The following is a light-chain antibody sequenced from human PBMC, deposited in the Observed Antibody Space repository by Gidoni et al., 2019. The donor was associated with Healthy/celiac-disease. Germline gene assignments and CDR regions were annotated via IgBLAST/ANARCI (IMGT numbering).Light chain of an antibody. CDR2: LGS. J-gene: IGKJ3*01. CDR3: MQALQTXXT. Sequence: DIVMTQSPLSLPVTPGEPASISCRSSQSLLHSNGYNYLDWYLQKPGQSPQLLIYLGSNRASGVPDRFSGSGXGTDFTLKISRVEAEDVGVYYCMQALQTXXTFGPGTKVDIK. V-gene: IGKV2-28*01. CDR1: QSLLHSNGYNY.